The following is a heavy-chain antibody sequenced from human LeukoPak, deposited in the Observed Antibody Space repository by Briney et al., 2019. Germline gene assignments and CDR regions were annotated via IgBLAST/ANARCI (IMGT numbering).Heavy chain of an antibody. V-gene: IGHV1-2*02. CDR2: INPNSGGT. CDR1: GYTFTGYY. Sequence: GASVKVSCKASGYTFTGYYMHWVRQAPGQGLEWMGWINPNSGGTNYAQKFQGRVTMTRDTSISTAYMELSSLRSEDTAVYYCARGRLYGSGSKPKSYYMDVWGKGTTVTVSS. D-gene: IGHD3-10*01. CDR3: ARGRLYGSGSKPKSYYMDV. J-gene: IGHJ6*03.